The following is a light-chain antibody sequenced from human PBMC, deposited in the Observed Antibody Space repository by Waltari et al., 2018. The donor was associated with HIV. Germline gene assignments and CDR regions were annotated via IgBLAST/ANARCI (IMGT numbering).Light chain of an antibody. CDR2: ADN. Sequence: FMLTQPHSVSESPGKTVTISCTRTSGSIASNYVQWYQRRPGSSPTTVIYADNRRPSWVPNRFSGSIDSSSNSASLTISRLRTEDEADYYYQSYDRNNQVFGGGTKLTVL. V-gene: IGLV6-57*01. J-gene: IGLJ3*02. CDR3: QSYDRNNQV. CDR1: SGSIASNY.